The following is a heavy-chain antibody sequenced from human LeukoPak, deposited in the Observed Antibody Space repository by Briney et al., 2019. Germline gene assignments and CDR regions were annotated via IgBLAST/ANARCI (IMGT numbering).Heavy chain of an antibody. Sequence: PSETLSLTCAVYGGSFSGYYWSWIRQPPGKGLEWIGEINHSGSTNYNPSLKSRVTISVDTSKNQFSLKLSSVTAADTAAYYCARGRWYYDFWSGYYTGFDYWGQGTLVTVSS. J-gene: IGHJ4*02. V-gene: IGHV4-34*01. CDR3: ARGRWYYDFWSGYYTGFDY. D-gene: IGHD3-3*01. CDR2: INHSGST. CDR1: GGSFSGYY.